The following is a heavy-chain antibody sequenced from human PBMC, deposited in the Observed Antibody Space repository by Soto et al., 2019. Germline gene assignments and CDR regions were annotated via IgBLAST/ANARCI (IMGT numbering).Heavy chain of an antibody. J-gene: IGHJ1*01. CDR2: ISKDGSVN. Sequence: QVQLVESGGRVVQPGGSLRLSCAASGFMFSRYAIHWVRQAPGKGLEWVAVISKDGSVNYYADSVSGRFSISRDKSKNTVYLEMNGMRDDDTAGFYCARSRSGAVPDSFGYWGQGTLVTVSS. CDR3: ARSRSGAVPDSFGY. V-gene: IGHV3-30-3*01. D-gene: IGHD3-3*01. CDR1: GFMFSRYA.